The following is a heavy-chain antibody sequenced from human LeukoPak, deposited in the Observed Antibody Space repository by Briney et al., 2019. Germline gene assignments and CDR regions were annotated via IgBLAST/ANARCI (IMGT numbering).Heavy chain of an antibody. V-gene: IGHV3-49*04. CDR3: TRSASGSWRDAFDI. CDR2: IRSKAYGGTT. J-gene: IGHJ3*02. D-gene: IGHD1-26*01. Sequence: PGGSLRLSCAASGFTFGDYAMSWVRQAPGKGLEWVGFIRSKAYGGTTEYAASVKGRFTISRDDSKSIAYLQMNSLKTEDTAVYYCTRSASGSWRDAFDIWGQGTMVTVSS. CDR1: GFTFGDYA.